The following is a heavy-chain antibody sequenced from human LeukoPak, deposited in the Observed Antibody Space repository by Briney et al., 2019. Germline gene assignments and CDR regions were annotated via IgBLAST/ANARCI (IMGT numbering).Heavy chain of an antibody. CDR1: GFTFSSHE. D-gene: IGHD6-6*01. CDR2: ISGSGTDI. J-gene: IGHJ4*02. CDR3: AKDRSIAALGY. V-gene: IGHV3-48*03. Sequence: GGSLRLSCAASGFTFSSHEMNWVRQAPGKGLEWVSYISGSGTDIHYADSVKGRFSVSRDNARNSLYLQMNSLRAEDTAVYYCAKDRSIAALGYWGQGTLVTVSS.